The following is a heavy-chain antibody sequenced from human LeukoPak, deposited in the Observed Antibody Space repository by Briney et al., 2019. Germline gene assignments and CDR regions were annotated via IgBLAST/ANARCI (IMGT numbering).Heavy chain of an antibody. D-gene: IGHD2-2*01. CDR3: ARYCSSTSCYRDAFDI. J-gene: IGHJ3*02. Sequence: ASVKVSCKASGYTFTSYAITWVRQAPGQGLEWMGWINPNSGGTNYAQKFQGRVTMTRDTSISTAYMELSRLRSDDTAVYYCARYCSSTSCYRDAFDIWGQGTMVTVSS. CDR2: INPNSGGT. V-gene: IGHV1-2*02. CDR1: GYTFTSYA.